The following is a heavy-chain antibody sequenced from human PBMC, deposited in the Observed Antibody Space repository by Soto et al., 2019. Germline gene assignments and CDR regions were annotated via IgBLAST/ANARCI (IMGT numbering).Heavy chain of an antibody. CDR2: TYYRSKWYN. CDR3: ARGGYEYGGKPTPGYYYSGMDV. J-gene: IGHJ6*04. V-gene: IGHV6-1*01. Sequence: SQALSLTCAFSRDIVSSNSAALNWIRQSPSRGLEWLGRTYYRSKWYNDYAVSVKSRITINQDTSKNQFSLQLNSVTPEDTAVDYCARGGYEYGGKPTPGYYYSGMDVWGKGTTVTVSS. CDR1: RDIVSSNSAA. D-gene: IGHD4-17*01.